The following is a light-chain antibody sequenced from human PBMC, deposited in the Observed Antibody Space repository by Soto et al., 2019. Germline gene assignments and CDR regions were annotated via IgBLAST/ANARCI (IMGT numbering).Light chain of an antibody. CDR3: QHYKMYSPWT. V-gene: IGKV1-5*01. CDR2: DAS. Sequence: DIQMTQSPSTLSASVGDRVTITCRASQGISNWLAWYQQKPGKAPKLLIYDASTLESGVPSRFSGSGSGTEFTLTISSLQPDDFATYYCQHYKMYSPWTFGQGTKVDIK. CDR1: QGISNW. J-gene: IGKJ1*01.